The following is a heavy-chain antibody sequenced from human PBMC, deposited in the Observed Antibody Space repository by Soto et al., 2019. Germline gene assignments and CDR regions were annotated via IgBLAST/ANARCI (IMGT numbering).Heavy chain of an antibody. CDR1: GFTFSSYS. V-gene: IGHV3-21*04. J-gene: IGHJ4*02. D-gene: IGHD6-13*01. CDR3: ARDERPYSSSWYVYY. CDR2: ISSSSSYI. Sequence: PGGSLRLSCAASGFTFSSYSMNWVRQAPGKGLEWVSSISSSSSYIYYADSVKGRFTISRDNAKNSLYLQMNSLRAEDTAVYYCARDERPYSSSWYVYYWGQGTLVTVSS.